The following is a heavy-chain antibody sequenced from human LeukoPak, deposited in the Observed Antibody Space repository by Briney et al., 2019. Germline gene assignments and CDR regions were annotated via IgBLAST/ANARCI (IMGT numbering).Heavy chain of an antibody. CDR1: GFTFSSYA. CDR3: ARGGAEMATLY. J-gene: IGHJ4*02. D-gene: IGHD5-24*01. V-gene: IGHV3-53*01. Sequence: GGSLRLSCAASGFTFSSYAMSWVRQAPGKGLEWVSVIYSGGSTYYADSVKGRFTISRDNSKNTLYLQMNSLRAEDTAVYYCARGGAEMATLYWGQGTLVTVSS. CDR2: IYSGGST.